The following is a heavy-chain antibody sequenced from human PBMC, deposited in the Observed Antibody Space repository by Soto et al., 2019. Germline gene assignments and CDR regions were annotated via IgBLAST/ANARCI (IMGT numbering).Heavy chain of an antibody. V-gene: IGHV1-24*01. D-gene: IGHD3-16*01. CDR3: ATWGSKYGEFLPLFDY. CDR1: GYTLTELS. CDR2: FDPEDGET. Sequence: QVQLVQSGAEVKKPGASVKVSCKVSGYTLTELSMHWVRQAPGKGLEWMGGFDPEDGETIYAQKFQGRVTMTEDTSTDTAYMELSSLRSEDTAVYYCATWGSKYGEFLPLFDYWGQGTLVTVSS. J-gene: IGHJ4*02.